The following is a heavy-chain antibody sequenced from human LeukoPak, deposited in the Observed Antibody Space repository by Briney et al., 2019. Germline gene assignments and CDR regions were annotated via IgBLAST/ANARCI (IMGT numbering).Heavy chain of an antibody. CDR1: GFTFSIYS. D-gene: IGHD3-9*01. J-gene: IGHJ3*02. V-gene: IGHV3-48*01. CDR2: ISGSSSST. Sequence: GGSLRLSCAASGFTFSIYSMNWVRQAPGKGLEWVSFISGSSSSTFYADSVKGRFTVSRDNAKNSLYLQMNSLRAEDTAVYYCAKLEYDDILTGFSVSADAFHIWGQGTMVTVSS. CDR3: AKLEYDDILTGFSVSADAFHI.